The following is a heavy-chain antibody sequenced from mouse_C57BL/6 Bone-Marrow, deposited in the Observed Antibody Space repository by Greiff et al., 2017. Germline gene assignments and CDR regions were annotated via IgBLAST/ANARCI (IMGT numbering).Heavy chain of an antibody. CDR1: GYTFTSYW. CDR2: IHPNSGST. CDR3: ARAPFYYGNSAWFAY. J-gene: IGHJ3*01. D-gene: IGHD2-1*01. Sequence: VQLQQSGAELVKPGASVKLSCKASGYTFTSYWMHWVKQRPGQGLEWIGMIHPNSGSTNYNEKFKSKATLTVDKSSSTAYMQLSSLTSEDSAVYYYARAPFYYGNSAWFAYWGQGTLVTVSA. V-gene: IGHV1-64*01.